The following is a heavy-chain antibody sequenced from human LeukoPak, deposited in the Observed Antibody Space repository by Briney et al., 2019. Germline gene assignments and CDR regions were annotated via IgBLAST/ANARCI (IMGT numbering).Heavy chain of an antibody. Sequence: RASVKVSCKASGYTFTSYGISWVRQAPGQGLEWMGWISAYNGNTNYAQKLQGRVTMTTDTSTSTAYMELRSLRSDDTAVYYCARDPDALLRYFDWLFPGDYWGQGTLVTVSS. CDR3: ARDPDALLRYFDWLFPGDY. D-gene: IGHD3-9*01. J-gene: IGHJ4*02. CDR1: GYTFTSYG. V-gene: IGHV1-18*01. CDR2: ISAYNGNT.